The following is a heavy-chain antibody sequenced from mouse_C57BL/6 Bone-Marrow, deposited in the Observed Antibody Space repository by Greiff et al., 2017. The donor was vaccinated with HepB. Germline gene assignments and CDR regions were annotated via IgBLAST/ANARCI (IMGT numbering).Heavy chain of an antibody. CDR2: INPNNGGT. Sequence: EVQLQQSGPELVKPGASVKISCKASGYTFTDYYMNWVKQSHGKSLEWIGDINPNNGGTSYNQKLKGKATLTVYKSSSTAYMELRSLTSEDTAVYYCARYNYYGSSYPFAYWGQGTLVTVSA. V-gene: IGHV1-26*01. D-gene: IGHD1-1*01. J-gene: IGHJ3*01. CDR1: GYTFTDYY. CDR3: ARYNYYGSSYPFAY.